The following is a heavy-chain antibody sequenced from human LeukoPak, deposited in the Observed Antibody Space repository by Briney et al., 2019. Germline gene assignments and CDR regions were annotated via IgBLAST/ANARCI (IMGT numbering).Heavy chain of an antibody. CDR2: ISYDGSYK. D-gene: IGHD2-2*01. V-gene: IGHV3-30-3*01. CDR3: ARSNCSSNSCYSKHFGS. J-gene: IGHJ4*02. Sequence: PGGSLRLSCAPSGFTFSTYAMLWVRQAPGKGLEWVALISYDGSYKFYADSVKGRFTISRDNSKDTLYLQMNSLRTEDTAVHYCARSNCSSNSCYSKHFGSWGQGTLVTVSS. CDR1: GFTFSTYA.